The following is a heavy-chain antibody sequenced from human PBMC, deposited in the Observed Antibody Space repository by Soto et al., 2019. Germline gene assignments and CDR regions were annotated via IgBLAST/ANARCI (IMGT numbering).Heavy chain of an antibody. CDR1: GYTFTSYG. CDR3: ARDSFIAVAGPFDY. CDR2: ISAYNGNT. Sequence: ASVKVSCKASGYTFTSYGISCVRQAPGQGLEWMGWISAYNGNTNYAQKLQGRVTMTTDTSTSTAYMELRSLRSDDTAVYYCARDSFIAVAGPFDYWGQGTLVTVSS. J-gene: IGHJ4*02. V-gene: IGHV1-18*01. D-gene: IGHD6-19*01.